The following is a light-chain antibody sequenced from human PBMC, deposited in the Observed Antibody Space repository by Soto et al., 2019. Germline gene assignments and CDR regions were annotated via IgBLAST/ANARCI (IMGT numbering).Light chain of an antibody. Sequence: QSVLTQPASVSGSPGQSITISCTGTSSDVGSYNLVSWYQQHPGKAPKLMIYEGSKWPSGVSNRFSGSKSGNTASLTISGLQAEDEADYYCCSYAGSGTWVFGTGTKLTVL. CDR3: CSYAGSGTWV. V-gene: IGLV2-23*01. J-gene: IGLJ1*01. CDR1: SSDVGSYNL. CDR2: EGS.